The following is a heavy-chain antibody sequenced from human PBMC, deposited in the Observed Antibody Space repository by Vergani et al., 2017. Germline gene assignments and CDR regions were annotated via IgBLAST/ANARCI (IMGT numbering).Heavy chain of an antibody. Sequence: EVQLVESGGGVVRPGGSLRLSCAASGFTFDDYGMSWVRQAPGKGLEWVSGINWNGGSTYYADSVKGRFTISRDNSKNTLYLQMNSLRAEDTAVYYCAKGAIITIFGVVNYFDYWGQGTLVTVSS. J-gene: IGHJ4*02. V-gene: IGHV3-20*04. CDR1: GFTFDDYG. CDR2: INWNGGST. CDR3: AKGAIITIFGVVNYFDY. D-gene: IGHD3-3*01.